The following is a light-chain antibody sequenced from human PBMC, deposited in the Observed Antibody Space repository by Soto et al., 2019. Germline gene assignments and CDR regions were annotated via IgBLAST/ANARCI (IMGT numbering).Light chain of an antibody. CDR1: QSLVHSDGIAY. J-gene: IGKJ5*01. CDR2: EVS. Sequence: DVVMTQSPLSLPVTLGQPASISCRSNQSLVHSDGIAYFSWFQQRPGRSPRRLIYEVSNRDSGVPARFSGSGSGTDFALKISRVEAEDVEVYYGMQGTHWPITFGQGTRLEIK. CDR3: MQGTHWPIT. V-gene: IGKV2-30*02.